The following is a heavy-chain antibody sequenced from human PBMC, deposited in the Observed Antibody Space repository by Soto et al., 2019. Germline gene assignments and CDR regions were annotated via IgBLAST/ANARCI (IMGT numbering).Heavy chain of an antibody. V-gene: IGHV3-30*18. J-gene: IGHJ4*02. CDR1: GFTFSSYC. Sequence: PGGSLRLSCAASGFTFSSYCMHWVRQAPCKGLEWVAVISYDGSDKYYADSVKGRVTISRDNFKNTLYLQMNSPRAEDTAVYYCAKGLRWGYRHSCVYFDYLGQGTLLAVSS. D-gene: IGHD3-16*01. CDR2: ISYDGSDK. CDR3: AKGLRWGYRHSCVYFDY.